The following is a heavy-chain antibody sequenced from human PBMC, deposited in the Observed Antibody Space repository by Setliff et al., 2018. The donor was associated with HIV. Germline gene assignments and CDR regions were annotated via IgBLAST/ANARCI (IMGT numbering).Heavy chain of an antibody. D-gene: IGHD3-10*01. J-gene: IGHJ6*02. CDR1: GYTFTGYY. V-gene: IGHV1-8*02. CDR2: MNPNGGNT. Sequence: ASVKVSCKASGYTFTGYYMHWVRQAPGQGLEWMGWMNPNGGNTGYAQKFQGRVTMTRNTSISTAYMELSSLRSEDTAVYYCARGLKAELLWFGELRPYYYYGMDVRGQGTTVTVSS. CDR3: ARGLKAELLWFGELRPYYYYGMDV.